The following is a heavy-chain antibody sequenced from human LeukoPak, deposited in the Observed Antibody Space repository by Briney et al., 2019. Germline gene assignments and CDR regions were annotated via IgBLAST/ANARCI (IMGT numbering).Heavy chain of an antibody. J-gene: IGHJ4*02. Sequence: GGSLRLSCAASGFTFSSYAMHWVRQAPGKGLEWVAVISYDGSNKYYADSVKGRFTIFRDNSKNTLYLQMNSLRAEDTAVYYCARDPTGVYSDYYFDYWGQGTLVTVSS. CDR2: ISYDGSNK. V-gene: IGHV3-30-3*01. CDR1: GFTFSSYA. CDR3: ARDPTGVYSDYYFDY. D-gene: IGHD2-8*01.